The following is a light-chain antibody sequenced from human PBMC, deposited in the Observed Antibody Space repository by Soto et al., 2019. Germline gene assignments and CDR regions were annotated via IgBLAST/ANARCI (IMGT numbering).Light chain of an antibody. J-gene: IGKJ1*01. V-gene: IGKV1-5*03. Sequence: DIQMTQSPSTLSGSVGDRVTITCRASQTISSWLAWYQQKPGKAPKLLIYKASTLKSGVPSRFSGSGSGTEFTLTISSLQSDDFATYYFQQYNSYSEAFGQGTKVDIK. CDR3: QQYNSYSEA. CDR2: KAS. CDR1: QTISSW.